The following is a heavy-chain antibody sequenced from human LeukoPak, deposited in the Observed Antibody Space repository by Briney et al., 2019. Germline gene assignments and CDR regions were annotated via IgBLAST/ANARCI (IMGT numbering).Heavy chain of an antibody. D-gene: IGHD6-19*01. CDR2: IRYDGSNK. V-gene: IGHV3-30*02. CDR3: ARVGGYSSGWYSFGYYYMDV. J-gene: IGHJ6*03. Sequence: GGSLRLSCAASGFTFSSYGMHWVRQAPGKGLEWVAFIRYDGSNKYYADSVKGRFTISRDNAKNTLYLQMNSLRAEDTAVYYCARVGGYSSGWYSFGYYYMDVWGKGTTVTVSS. CDR1: GFTFSSYG.